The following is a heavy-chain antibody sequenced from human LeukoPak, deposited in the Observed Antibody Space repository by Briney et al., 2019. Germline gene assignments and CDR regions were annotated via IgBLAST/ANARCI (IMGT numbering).Heavy chain of an antibody. Sequence: GGSLRLSCAASGFTFSSYGMHWARQAPGKGLEWVAFIRYDGSNKYYADSVKGRFTISRDNSKNTLYLQMNSLRAEDTAVYYCAKDRGYSSFAPPDYWGQGTLVTVSS. J-gene: IGHJ4*02. CDR1: GFTFSSYG. V-gene: IGHV3-30*02. CDR2: IRYDGSNK. D-gene: IGHD6-13*01. CDR3: AKDRGYSSFAPPDY.